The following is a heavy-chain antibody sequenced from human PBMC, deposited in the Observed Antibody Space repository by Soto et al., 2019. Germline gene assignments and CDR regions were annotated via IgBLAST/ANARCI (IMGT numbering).Heavy chain of an antibody. CDR1: GGSISSSSCY. D-gene: IGHD3-3*01. CDR2: IYYSGRT. V-gene: IGHV4-39*01. CDR3: ARLGGDFWRGYYADH. J-gene: IGHJ5*02. Sequence: QLQLQESGPGLVKPSETLSLTCTVSGGSISSSSCYWGWIRQPPGKGLEWIGSIYYSGRTLYNPSLKSRATISVDTPKEQFTQRVSSVAAADTAVYYCARLGGDFWRGYYADHRGQGTLVTVSS.